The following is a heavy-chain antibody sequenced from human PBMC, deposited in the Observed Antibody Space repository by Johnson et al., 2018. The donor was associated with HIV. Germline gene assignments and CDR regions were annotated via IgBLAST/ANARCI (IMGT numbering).Heavy chain of an antibody. CDR3: ATDEYTNSLGV. J-gene: IGHJ3*01. CDR2: VSSDGSNK. V-gene: IGHV3-30*04. CDR1: GFTFNNYA. Sequence: QVQLVESGGGVVQPGRSLRLSCAGSGFTFNNYAIHWVRQAPGKGLEWVAIVSSDGSNKYNADSVKGRFTISRDNSKNTLYLQMNSLRAEDTAVYYCATDEYTNSLGVWGQGTMVTVSS. D-gene: IGHD6-6*01.